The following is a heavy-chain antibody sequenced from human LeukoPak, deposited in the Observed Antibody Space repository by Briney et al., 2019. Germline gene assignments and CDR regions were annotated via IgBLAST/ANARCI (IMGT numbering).Heavy chain of an antibody. D-gene: IGHD3-22*01. CDR3: ARDDSSGYHFDY. V-gene: IGHV4-39*01. CDR1: GGSISSSSYY. CDR2: IYYSGST. Sequence: SETLSLTCTVSGGSISSSSYYWGWIRQPPGKGLEWIGGIYYSGSTYYNPSLKSRVTISVDTSKNQFSLKLSSVTAADTAVYYCARDDSSGYHFDYWGQGTLVTVSS. J-gene: IGHJ4*02.